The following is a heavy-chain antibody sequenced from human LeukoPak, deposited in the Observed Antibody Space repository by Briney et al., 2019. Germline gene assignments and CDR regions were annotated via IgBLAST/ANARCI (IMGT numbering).Heavy chain of an antibody. CDR1: GFTFDDYA. J-gene: IGHJ6*03. Sequence: PGGSLRLSCAASGFTFDDYAMHWVRQAPGKGLEWVSLISGDGGSTYYADSMKGRFTVSRDNSKNSLYLQMNSLRAEDTALYYCTKASPKGTGAQPYYYYYMDVWGEGTTVTVSS. V-gene: IGHV3-43*02. D-gene: IGHD3/OR15-3a*01. CDR2: ISGDGGST. CDR3: TKASPKGTGAQPYYYYYMDV.